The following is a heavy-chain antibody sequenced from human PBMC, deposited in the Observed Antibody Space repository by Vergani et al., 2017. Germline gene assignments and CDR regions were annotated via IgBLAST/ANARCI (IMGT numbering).Heavy chain of an antibody. V-gene: IGHV3-30*02. CDR2: IRYDGSNK. CDR3: AKDAFFSSWYAGYFDY. J-gene: IGHJ4*02. D-gene: IGHD6-13*01. Sequence: QVQLVESGGGVVQPGGSLRLSCAASGFTFSSYGMHWVRQAPGKGLEWVAFIRYDGSNKYYADPVKGRFTLSRDNSKNTLYLQMNSLRAEDTAVYYCAKDAFFSSWYAGYFDYWGQGTLVTVSS. CDR1: GFTFSSYG.